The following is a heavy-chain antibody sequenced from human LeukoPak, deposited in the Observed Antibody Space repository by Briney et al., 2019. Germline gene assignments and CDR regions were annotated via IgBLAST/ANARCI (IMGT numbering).Heavy chain of an antibody. CDR3: ATAAPGIAAAGPSYYYYYGMDV. CDR2: FDPEDGET. Sequence: GASVKVSCKVSGCTLTELSMHWVRQAPGKGLEWMGGFDPEDGETIYAQKFQGRVTMTEDTSTDTAYMELSSLRSEDTAVYYCATAAPGIAAAGPSYYYYYGMDVWGQGTTVTVSS. V-gene: IGHV1-24*01. J-gene: IGHJ6*02. CDR1: GCTLTELS. D-gene: IGHD6-13*01.